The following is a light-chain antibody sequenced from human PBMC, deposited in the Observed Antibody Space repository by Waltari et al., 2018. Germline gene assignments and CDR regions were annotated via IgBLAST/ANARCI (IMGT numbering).Light chain of an antibody. J-gene: IGLJ1*01. Sequence: QSALTQPASVSGSPGQSITISCTGTSSDVGSYNLVSWYQQHPGKAPKLMIHEVTDRPSGVSNHFSGSKSGNTASLTISVLQAEDEADYYCCSYATSNTYVFGGGTNVTVL. CDR2: EVT. V-gene: IGLV2-23*02. CDR3: CSYATSNTYV. CDR1: SSDVGSYNL.